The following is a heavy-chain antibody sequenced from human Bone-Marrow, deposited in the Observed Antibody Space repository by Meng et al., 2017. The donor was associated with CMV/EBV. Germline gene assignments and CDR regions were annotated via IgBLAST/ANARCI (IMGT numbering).Heavy chain of an antibody. V-gene: IGHV3-66*02. D-gene: IGHD5-18*01. CDR3: ARDRWIQLGDQPIDY. Sequence: GESLKISCAASGFTVNSNYLNWVRQAPGKGLEWVSVIYTDGSTFYADSVKGRFAISRDNSKNTLYLQMNSLRVEDTAVYYCARDRWIQLGDQPIDYWGQGTLVTVSS. J-gene: IGHJ4*02. CDR1: GFTVNSNY. CDR2: IYTDGST.